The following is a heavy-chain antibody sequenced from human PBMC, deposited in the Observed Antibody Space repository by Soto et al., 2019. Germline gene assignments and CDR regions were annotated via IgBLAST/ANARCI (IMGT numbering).Heavy chain of an antibody. J-gene: IGHJ4*02. CDR3: ARRTSIAQVDY. CDR1: GGSFSGYY. Sequence: VQLLQWGAGLLKPSETLSLTCAVYGGSFSGYYWSWIRQPPGKGLEWIGEINHSGSTNYNPSLKSRVTISVDTSKNQFSLKLSSVTAADTAVYYCARRTSIAQVDYWGQGTLVTVSS. CDR2: INHSGST. D-gene: IGHD6-6*01. V-gene: IGHV4-34*01.